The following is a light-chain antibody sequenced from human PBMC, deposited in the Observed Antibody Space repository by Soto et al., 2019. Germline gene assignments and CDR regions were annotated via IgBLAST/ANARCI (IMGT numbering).Light chain of an antibody. J-gene: IGLJ2*01. CDR3: AAWDDSLSGVV. CDR2: RND. V-gene: IGLV1-47*01. Sequence: QSVLTQPPSVSAAPGQKVTISCSGGSSDIGSNDVCWYQQVPGTAPKVLIYRNDQRPSGVPDRFSGSMSGTAASLAIGGLRSEDEADYYCAAWDDSLSGVVFGGGTKVTVL. CDR1: SSDIGSND.